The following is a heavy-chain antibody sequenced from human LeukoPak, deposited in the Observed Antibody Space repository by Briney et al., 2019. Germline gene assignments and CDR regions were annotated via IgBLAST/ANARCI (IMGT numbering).Heavy chain of an antibody. CDR1: GGSISSSSYY. CDR3: AGTGLSSSWYYFDY. Sequence: SETLSLTCTVSGGSISSSSYYWGWIRLPPGKGLEWIGSIYYSGSTYYNPSLKSRVTISVDTSKNQFSLKLSSVTAADTAVYYCAGTGLSSSWYYFDYWGQGTLVTVSS. D-gene: IGHD6-13*01. V-gene: IGHV4-39*01. J-gene: IGHJ4*02. CDR2: IYYSGST.